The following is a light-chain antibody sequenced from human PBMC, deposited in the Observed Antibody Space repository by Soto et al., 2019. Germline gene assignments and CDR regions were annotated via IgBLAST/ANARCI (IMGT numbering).Light chain of an antibody. CDR3: QQSYSTPPT. CDR2: AAS. J-gene: IGKJ1*01. Sequence: DIHMTQSPSSLSASVGDRVTITCRASQSIDTYLNWYQQKPGKAPKFLIYAASSLQSGVPSRFSGSGSGTDFTLTISSLQPEDFATYYCQQSYSTPPTFGRGTKVEIK. CDR1: QSIDTY. V-gene: IGKV1-39*01.